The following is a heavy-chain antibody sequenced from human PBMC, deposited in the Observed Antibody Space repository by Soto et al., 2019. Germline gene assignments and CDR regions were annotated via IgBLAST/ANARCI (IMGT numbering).Heavy chain of an antibody. CDR1: GYTFTGYY. V-gene: IGHV1-2*04. J-gene: IGHJ6*03. CDR2: INPNSGGT. CDR3: ARSSIRYYYYYMDV. D-gene: IGHD2-2*02. Sequence: ASVKVSCKASGYTFTGYYMHWVRQAPGQGLEWMGWINPNSGGTNYAQKFQGWVTMTRDTSISTAYMELSRLRSDDTAVYYCARSSIRYYYYYMDVWGKGTTVTVSS.